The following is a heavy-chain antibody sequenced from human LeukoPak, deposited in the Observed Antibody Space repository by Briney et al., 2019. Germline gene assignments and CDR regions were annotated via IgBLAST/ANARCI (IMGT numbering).Heavy chain of an antibody. CDR3: ARSVPGNAFDI. Sequence: PGGSLRLSRAASGFTFSSYWMHWVRQAPGKGLVWVSRINTDGSSTNYVDSVKGRFTISRDNAKNRPYLQMNSLRVEDTAVYYCARSVPGNAFDIWGQGTMVTVSS. D-gene: IGHD2-2*01. CDR2: INTDGSST. J-gene: IGHJ3*02. CDR1: GFTFSSYW. V-gene: IGHV3-74*01.